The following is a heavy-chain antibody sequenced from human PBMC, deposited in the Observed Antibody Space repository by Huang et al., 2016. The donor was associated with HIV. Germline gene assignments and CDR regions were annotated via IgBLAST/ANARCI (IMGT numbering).Heavy chain of an antibody. CDR3: AGEPDAFDI. V-gene: IGHV4-59*11. J-gene: IGHJ3*02. Sequence: QVQLQESGPGLVKPSETLSLTCTVSGGSISSHYWSWIRQPPGKGLEWIGSIYYSGSTNYNPSLKSRVTISVDTSKTQFSPKLTSVTAADTAVYYCAGEPDAFDIWGQGTMVTVSS. CDR2: IYYSGST. CDR1: GGSISSHY.